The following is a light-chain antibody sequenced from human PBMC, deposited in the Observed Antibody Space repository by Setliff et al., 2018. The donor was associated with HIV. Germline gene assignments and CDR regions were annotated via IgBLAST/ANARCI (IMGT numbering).Light chain of an antibody. V-gene: IGLV1-44*01. Sequence: QSVLTQPPSASGTPGQRVTISCSGSSSNIGGNTVDWYQQLPGTAPKLLIYSNNQRPSGVPDRFSGSKSGTSASLAISGLQSEDEADYYCATWDDSLIGHWVFGGGTKVTV. CDR1: SSNIGGNT. J-gene: IGLJ3*02. CDR2: SNN. CDR3: ATWDDSLIGHWV.